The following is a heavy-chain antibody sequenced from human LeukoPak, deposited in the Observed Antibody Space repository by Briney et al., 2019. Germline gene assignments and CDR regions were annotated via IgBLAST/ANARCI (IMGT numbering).Heavy chain of an antibody. D-gene: IGHD3-10*01. CDR3: ARGWLYYFDY. J-gene: IGHJ4*02. V-gene: IGHV3-21*01. Sequence: PGGSLRLSCAASGFTFRSYTMNWVRQAPGKGLEWVSFITSGSSYIYYADSVRGRFTISRDDAKNSLYLQMNSLRAEDTAVYYCARGWLYYFDYWGQGSLVTVSS. CDR2: ITSGSSYI. CDR1: GFTFRSYT.